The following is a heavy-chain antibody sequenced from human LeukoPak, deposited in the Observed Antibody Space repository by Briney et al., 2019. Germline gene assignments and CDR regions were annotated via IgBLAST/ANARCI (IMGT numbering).Heavy chain of an antibody. Sequence: GGSLRLSCAASGFTVSSNYMSWVRQAPGKGLEWVSVIYSGGSTYYADSAKGRFTISKDNSKNTLYLQMNSLRAEDTAVYYCAMTTVAGTFDYWGQGTLVTVSS. CDR2: IYSGGST. D-gene: IGHD6-19*01. V-gene: IGHV3-53*01. CDR3: AMTTVAGTFDY. CDR1: GFTVSSNY. J-gene: IGHJ4*02.